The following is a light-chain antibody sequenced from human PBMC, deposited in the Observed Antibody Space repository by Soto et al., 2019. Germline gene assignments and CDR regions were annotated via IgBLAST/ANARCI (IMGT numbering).Light chain of an antibody. CDR1: SSDVGNYNY. CDR2: EVS. J-gene: IGLJ1*01. V-gene: IGLV2-14*01. CDR3: SSYTSSRNYV. Sequence: QSALTQPASLSGSPGQSITISCTGTSSDVGNYNYVSWYQQHPAKAPKLMIFEVSNRPSGISSRFSGSKSGNTASLTISGLQAEDEADYYCSSYTSSRNYVFGTGTKVNVL.